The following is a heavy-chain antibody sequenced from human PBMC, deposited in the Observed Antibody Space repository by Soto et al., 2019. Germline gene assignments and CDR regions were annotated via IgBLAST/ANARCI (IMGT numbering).Heavy chain of an antibody. CDR1: GGSISSGDYY. CDR3: ARFEVEGGSGSYYYYYYGMDV. V-gene: IGHV4-61*08. Sequence: TSETLSLTCTVSGGSISSGDYYWSWIRQPPGKGLEWIGYIYYSGSTNYNPSLKSRVTISVDTSKNQFSLKLSSVTAADTAVYYCARFEVEGGSGSYYYYYYGMDVWGQGTTVT. D-gene: IGHD3-10*01. J-gene: IGHJ6*02. CDR2: IYYSGST.